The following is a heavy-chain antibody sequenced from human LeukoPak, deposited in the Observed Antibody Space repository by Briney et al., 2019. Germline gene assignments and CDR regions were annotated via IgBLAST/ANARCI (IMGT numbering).Heavy chain of an antibody. V-gene: IGHV1-3*01. CDR2: IKAGKGDT. Sequence: ASVKVSCKASGYIFTKYVVHWVRQAPGQRPEWMGWIKAGKGDTKYSQNFQDRLTITRDTSASTVYMELSSLTSEDTALYYCARDDWGNPGYPGGYGAEETLVTVS. CDR3: ARDDWGNPGYPGGY. CDR1: GYIFTKYV. J-gene: IGHJ4*02. D-gene: IGHD2-21*01.